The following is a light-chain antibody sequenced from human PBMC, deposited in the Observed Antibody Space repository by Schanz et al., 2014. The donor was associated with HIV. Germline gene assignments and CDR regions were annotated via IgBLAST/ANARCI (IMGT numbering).Light chain of an antibody. V-gene: IGLV2-11*01. Sequence: QSALTQPRSVSGSPGQSITISCTGTRNDVGTYNLVSWYQQHPGKAPQLMIYEVTKRPSGVSDRFSGSKSGNTASLTVSGLHAEDEADYYCNSHAGSNTFLFGGGTKLTVL. CDR3: NSHAGSNTFL. CDR2: EVT. J-gene: IGLJ2*01. CDR1: RNDVGTYNL.